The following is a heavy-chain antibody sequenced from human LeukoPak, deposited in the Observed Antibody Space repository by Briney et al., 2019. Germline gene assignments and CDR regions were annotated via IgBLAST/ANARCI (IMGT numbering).Heavy chain of an antibody. D-gene: IGHD5-18*01. CDR2: INPNSGGT. CDR1: GDTFTGYY. Sequence: ASVKVSCKASGDTFTGYYMHWVRQAPGQGLEWMGWINPNSGGTNYAQKFQGRVTMTRDTSISTAYMELSRLRSDDTAVYYCARAVYSYGYPDYWGQGTLVTVSS. CDR3: ARAVYSYGYPDY. V-gene: IGHV1-2*02. J-gene: IGHJ4*02.